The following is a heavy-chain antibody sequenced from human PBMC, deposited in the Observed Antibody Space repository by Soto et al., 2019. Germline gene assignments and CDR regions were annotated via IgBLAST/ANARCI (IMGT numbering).Heavy chain of an antibody. CDR3: ARDNSSPEANWFDP. CDR1: GYTFTSYG. V-gene: IGHV1-69*13. J-gene: IGHJ5*02. CDR2: IIPIIGTA. D-gene: IGHD6-6*01. Sequence: GASVKVSCKASGYTFTSYGISWVRQAPGQGLEWMGGIIPIIGTANYAQKFQGRVTITADESTSTAYMELSSLRSEDTAVYHCARDNSSPEANWFDPWGQGTLVTVSS.